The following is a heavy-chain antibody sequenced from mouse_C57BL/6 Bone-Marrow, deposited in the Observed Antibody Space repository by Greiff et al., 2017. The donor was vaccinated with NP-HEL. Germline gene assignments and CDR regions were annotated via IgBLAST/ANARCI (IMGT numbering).Heavy chain of an antibody. Sequence: QVRLQQSGAELARPGASVKLSCKASGYTFTSYGISWVKQRTGQGLEWIGEIYPRSGNTYYNEKFKGKATLTADKSSSTAYMELRSLTSEDSAVYFCARYGNWAYWGQGTLVTVSA. CDR2: IYPRSGNT. D-gene: IGHD2-1*01. V-gene: IGHV1-81*01. J-gene: IGHJ3*01. CDR1: GYTFTSYG. CDR3: ARYGNWAY.